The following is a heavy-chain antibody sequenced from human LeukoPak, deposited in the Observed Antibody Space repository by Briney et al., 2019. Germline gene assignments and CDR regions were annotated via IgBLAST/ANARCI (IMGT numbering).Heavy chain of an antibody. CDR3: AGSYGALDI. CDR1: GFTFSIYG. V-gene: IGHV3-30*02. J-gene: IGHJ3*02. Sequence: GGSLRLSCAASGFTFSIYGMHWVRQAPGKGLEWVTFIRDDGSNKDYADSVKGRFTISRDNSKNMLYVQMNSLRAEDTAVYYCAGSYGALDIWGQGTMVTVSS. D-gene: IGHD4-17*01. CDR2: IRDDGSNK.